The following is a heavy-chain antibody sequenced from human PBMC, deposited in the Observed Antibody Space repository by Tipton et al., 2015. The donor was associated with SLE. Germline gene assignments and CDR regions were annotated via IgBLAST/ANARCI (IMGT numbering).Heavy chain of an antibody. CDR3: ARQSPEGGFDY. CDR2: IYYSGST. J-gene: IGHJ4*02. Sequence: TLSLTCTVSGGSISSSSYYWGWIRQPPGKGLEWIGNIYYSGSTYYNPSLKSRVIMSVDTSKKQFFLKLSSVTAADTAVYFCARQSPEGGFDYWGQGTLVIVSS. V-gene: IGHV4-39*01. CDR1: GGSISSSSYY.